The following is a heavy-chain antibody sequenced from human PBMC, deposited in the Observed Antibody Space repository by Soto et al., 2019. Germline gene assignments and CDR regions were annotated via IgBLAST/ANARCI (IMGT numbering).Heavy chain of an antibody. D-gene: IGHD6-6*01. CDR2: IYYTGST. Sequence: SETLSLTCTVSGGSISSYYWSWIRQPPGKGLEWIGYIYYTGSTNYNPSLKSRVTISMDTSKNQFAMRLSSVTAADTAVYFCARAFSSSSAVDLWGQGTQVTVSS. J-gene: IGHJ5*02. V-gene: IGHV4-59*12. CDR3: ARAFSSSSAVDL. CDR1: GGSISSYY.